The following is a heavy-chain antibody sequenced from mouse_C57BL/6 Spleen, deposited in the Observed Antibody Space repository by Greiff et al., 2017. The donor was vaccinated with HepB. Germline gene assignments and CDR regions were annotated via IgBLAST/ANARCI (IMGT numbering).Heavy chain of an antibody. CDR1: GFTFSDYG. Sequence: EVKLMESGGGLVKPGGSLKLSCAASGFTFSDYGMHWVRQAPEKGLEWVAYISSGSSTIYYADTVKGRFTISRDKAKNTLFLQMTSLRSEDTAMYYCARGGHTMDYWGQGTSVTVSS. J-gene: IGHJ4*01. CDR2: ISSGSSTI. V-gene: IGHV5-17*01. CDR3: ARGGHTMDY.